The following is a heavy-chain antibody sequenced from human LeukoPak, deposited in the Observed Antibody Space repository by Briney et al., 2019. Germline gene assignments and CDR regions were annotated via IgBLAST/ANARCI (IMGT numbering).Heavy chain of an antibody. D-gene: IGHD3-22*01. J-gene: IGHJ4*02. CDR1: GGSFSGYY. CDR3: AIRYDSSGYYYFDY. CDR2: INHSGST. V-gene: IGHV4-34*01. Sequence: SETLSLTCAVYGGSFSGYYWSWIRQPPGKGLEWIGEINHSGSTNYNPSLKSRVTISVDTSKNQFSLKLSSVTAADTAVYYCAIRYDSSGYYYFDYWGQGTLDTVSS.